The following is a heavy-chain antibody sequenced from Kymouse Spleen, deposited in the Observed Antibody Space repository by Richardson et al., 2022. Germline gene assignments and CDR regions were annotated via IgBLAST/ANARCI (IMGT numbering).Heavy chain of an antibody. J-gene: IGHJ5*02. CDR2: INHSGST. Sequence: QVQLQQWGAGLLKPSETLSLTCAVYGGSFSGYYWSWIRQPPGKGLEWIGEINHSGSTNYNPSLKSRVTISVDTSKNQFSLKLSSVTAADTAVYYCARGNIVVVPAAMSWFDPWGQGTLVTVSS. D-gene: IGHD2-2*02. CDR1: GGSFSGYY. CDR3: ARGNIVVVPAAMSWFDP. V-gene: IGHV4-34*01.